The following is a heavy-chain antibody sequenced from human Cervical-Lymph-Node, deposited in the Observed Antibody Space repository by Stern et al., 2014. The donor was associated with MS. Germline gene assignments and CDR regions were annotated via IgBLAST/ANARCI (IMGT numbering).Heavy chain of an antibody. D-gene: IGHD5-18*01. CDR2: INHSGGST. CDR1: GYTFTSYY. J-gene: IGHJ4*02. V-gene: IGHV1-46*03. Sequence: MQLVESGAEVKKPGASVKVSCKASGYTFTSYYMHWGRQAPGQGLEWVGIINHSGGSTSYAQKFQGRVTMTRDTSTSTIYMELSSLRSADTAVYYCSREGGPVDTAMVDYWGQGTLVTVSS. CDR3: SREGGPVDTAMVDY.